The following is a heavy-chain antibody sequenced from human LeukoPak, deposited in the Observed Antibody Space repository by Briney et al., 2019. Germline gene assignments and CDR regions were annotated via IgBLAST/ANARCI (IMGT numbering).Heavy chain of an antibody. CDR2: VYYSGST. V-gene: IGHV4-59*01. J-gene: IGHJ4*02. D-gene: IGHD3-22*01. CDR1: GGSISSYY. CDR3: ARGRPMYYDSGGYPLIYFDY. Sequence: SETLSLTCTVSGGSISSYYWSWIRQPPGKGLEWIGYVYYSGSTNYNPSLKSRVTISVDTSKNQFSLKLSSVIAADTAVYYCARGRPMYYDSGGYPLIYFDYWGQGTLVTVSS.